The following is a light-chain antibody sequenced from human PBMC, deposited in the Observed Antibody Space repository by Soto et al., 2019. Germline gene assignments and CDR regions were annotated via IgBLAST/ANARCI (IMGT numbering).Light chain of an antibody. J-gene: IGLJ1*01. CDR2: SHN. V-gene: IGLV1-44*01. CDR3: VAWDDRLNGYV. CDR1: STNIGSNT. Sequence: QSVLTQPPSASGTPGQRVTISCSGSSTNIGSNTVNWYQQLPGTAPKLLIYSHNQRPSGVPDRFSGSQSGTSASLAISGLQSEDEADYYCVAWDDRLNGYVFGTGTKLTVL.